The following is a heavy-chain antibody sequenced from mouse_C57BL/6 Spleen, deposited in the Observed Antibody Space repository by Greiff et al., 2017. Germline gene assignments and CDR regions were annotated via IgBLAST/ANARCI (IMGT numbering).Heavy chain of an antibody. CDR3: ASRSKWDEYYFDY. CDR1: GYTFTSYW. CDR2: IDPSDSET. J-gene: IGHJ2*01. D-gene: IGHD4-1*01. V-gene: IGHV1-52*01. Sequence: QVQLQQPGAELVRPGSSVKLSCKASGYTFTSYWMHLVKQRPIQGLGRNGNIDPSDSETHYNQKFKDKATLTVDKSSSTAYMQLSSLTSEDSAVYYCASRSKWDEYYFDYWGPGTTLTVSS.